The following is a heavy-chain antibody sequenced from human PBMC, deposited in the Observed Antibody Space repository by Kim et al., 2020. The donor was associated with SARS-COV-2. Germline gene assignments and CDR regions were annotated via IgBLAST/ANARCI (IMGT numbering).Heavy chain of an antibody. Sequence: GGSLRLSCAAPGFTFSSFAMSWVRQAPGKGLEWVTAISGSGDTTYYADSVKGRFTISRDNSKSTWYLQMNSLRAEDTAVYYCAKSSTTSCYTSIDYWGQGTLPTVSS. CDR2: ISGSGDTT. J-gene: IGHJ4*02. D-gene: IGHD2-2*02. V-gene: IGHV3-23*01. CDR1: GFTFSSFA. CDR3: AKSSTTSCYTSIDY.